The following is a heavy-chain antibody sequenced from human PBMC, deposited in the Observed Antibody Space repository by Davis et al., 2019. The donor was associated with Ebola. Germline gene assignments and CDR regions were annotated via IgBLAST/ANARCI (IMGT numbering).Heavy chain of an antibody. Sequence: GESLKISCKGSGYSFTSYWIGWVRQMPGKGLEWMGIIYPGDSDTRYSPSFQGQVTISADKSISTAYLQWSSLKASDTAMYYCARQREPGHYDILTGYTYYFDYWGQGTLVTVSS. CDR1: GYSFTSYW. J-gene: IGHJ4*02. V-gene: IGHV5-51*01. CDR2: IYPGDSDT. D-gene: IGHD3-9*01. CDR3: ARQREPGHYDILTGYTYYFDY.